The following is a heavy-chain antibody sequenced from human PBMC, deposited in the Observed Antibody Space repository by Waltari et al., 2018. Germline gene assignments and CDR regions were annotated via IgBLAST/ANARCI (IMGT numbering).Heavy chain of an antibody. CDR2: IYTSASP. CDR1: AGAISRGSYY. D-gene: IGHD4-17*01. CDR3: ARSRHAQLTTPLLYFDY. V-gene: IGHV4-61*02. J-gene: IGHJ4*02. Sequence: QVQLQESGPGLVKTSQTLSVTCTVSAGAISRGSYYWSWIRQPAGKGLEWLWRIYTSASPNYNPSLTSPVTISLDTSKNQFSLNSSSLPAADTAVYYCARSRHAQLTTPLLYFDYWGQATLVTVSS.